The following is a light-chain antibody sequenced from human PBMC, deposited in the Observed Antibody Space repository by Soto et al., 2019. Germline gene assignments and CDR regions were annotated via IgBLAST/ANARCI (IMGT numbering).Light chain of an antibody. Sequence: EIVLRQVPATLSLSPGERATLSCRASQSVRSYLAWYQQKPGQAPRLLIYDVSTRATGIPARFSGSGSGTDFTLTITSLEPEDFAVYSCQQRSDWPITFGQGTRLEIK. CDR1: QSVRSY. CDR3: QQRSDWPIT. V-gene: IGKV3-11*01. J-gene: IGKJ5*01. CDR2: DVS.